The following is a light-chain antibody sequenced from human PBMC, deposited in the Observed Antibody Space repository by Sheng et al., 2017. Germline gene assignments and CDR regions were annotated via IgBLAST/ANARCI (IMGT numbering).Light chain of an antibody. CDR1: SSDVGFYDF. CDR2: DVS. CDR3: SSFAGTNIVSYV. Sequence: QSALTQPRSVSGSPGQSVTISCTGTSSDVGFYDFVSWYQQNPGRAPKLIIYDVSKRPSGVPDRFSGSKSGNTASLTISGLQAEDEAEYYCSSFAGTNIVSYVFGTGTRSPS. J-gene: IGLJ1*01. V-gene: IGLV2-11*01.